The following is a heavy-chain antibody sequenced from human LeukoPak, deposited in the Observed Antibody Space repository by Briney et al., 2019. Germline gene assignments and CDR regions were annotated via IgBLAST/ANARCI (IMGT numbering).Heavy chain of an antibody. D-gene: IGHD2-21*01. CDR1: GFTVGTNS. Sequence: GGSLGLSCAASGFTVGTNSMTWVRQSPGKGLEWVSVIYSGGSTYYADSVNGRFTISRDNSRNTLFLQMNSLRAEDTALYYCASAREYCGSAECYEYFQYWGQGTLVTVSS. V-gene: IGHV3-53*01. CDR2: IYSGGST. CDR3: ASAREYCGSAECYEYFQY. J-gene: IGHJ1*01.